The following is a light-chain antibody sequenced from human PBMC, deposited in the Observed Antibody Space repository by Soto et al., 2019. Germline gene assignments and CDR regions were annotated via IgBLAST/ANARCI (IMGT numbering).Light chain of an antibody. J-gene: IGLJ3*02. CDR3: QSLGTGIQV. V-gene: IGLV4-69*01. CDR2: INYDGTH. CDR1: SGYSTYA. Sequence: QAVVTQSPSASASLGASVKLTCTLSSGYSTYAIAWHQQQSEKGPRFLMKINYDGTHSKGDGFSDRFSGSSSGAARHLTISSLQSDDEADYYCQSLGTGIQVFGGGTKLTVL.